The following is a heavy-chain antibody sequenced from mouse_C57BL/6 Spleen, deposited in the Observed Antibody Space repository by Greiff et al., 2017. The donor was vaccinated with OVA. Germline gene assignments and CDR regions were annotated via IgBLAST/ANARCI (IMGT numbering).Heavy chain of an antibody. CDR2: INPNNGGT. J-gene: IGHJ4*01. D-gene: IGHD1-1*01. CDR1: GYTFTDYY. CDR3: ARPTVVGGGAMDY. V-gene: IGHV1-26*01. Sequence: EVQLQQSGPELVKPGASVKISCKASGYTFTDYYMNWVKQSHGKSLEWIGDINPNNGGTSYNQKFKGKATLTVDKSSSTAYMELRSLTSEDSAVYYCARPTVVGGGAMDYWGQGTSVTVSS.